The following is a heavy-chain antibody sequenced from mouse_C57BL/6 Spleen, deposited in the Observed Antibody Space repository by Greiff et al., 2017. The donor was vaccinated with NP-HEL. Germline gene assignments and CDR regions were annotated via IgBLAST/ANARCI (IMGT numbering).Heavy chain of an antibody. D-gene: IGHD3-2*02. CDR1: GYTFTSYW. CDR2: IDPSDSYT. CDR3: ATAQATWFAY. V-gene: IGHV1-50*01. Sequence: QVQLKQPGAELVKPGASVKLSCKASGYTFTSYWMQWVKQRPGQGLEWIGEIDPSDSYTNYNQKFKGKATLTVDTSSSTAYMQLSSLTSEDSAVYYCATAQATWFAYWGQGTLVTVSA. J-gene: IGHJ3*01.